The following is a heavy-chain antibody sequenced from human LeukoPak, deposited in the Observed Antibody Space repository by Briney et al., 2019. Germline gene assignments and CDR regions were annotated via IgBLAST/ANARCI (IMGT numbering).Heavy chain of an antibody. Sequence: PSETLSLICTVSGGSISSGGYYWSWIRQHPGKGLEWIGYIYYSGSTYYNPSLKSRVTISVDTSKNQFSLKLSSVTAADTAVYYCARADGFGNWFDPWGQGTLVTVSS. CDR2: IYYSGST. CDR1: GGSISSGGYY. J-gene: IGHJ5*02. V-gene: IGHV4-31*03. D-gene: IGHD3-16*01. CDR3: ARADGFGNWFDP.